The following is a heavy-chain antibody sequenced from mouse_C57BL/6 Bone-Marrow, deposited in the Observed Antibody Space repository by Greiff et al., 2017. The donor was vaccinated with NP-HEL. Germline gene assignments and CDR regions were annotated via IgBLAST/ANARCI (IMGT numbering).Heavy chain of an antibody. J-gene: IGHJ1*03. V-gene: IGHV1-62-2*01. CDR1: GYTFTEYT. CDR3: ARHGPYGSSYHWYFDV. Sequence: QVHVKQSGAELVKPGASVKLSCKASGYTFTEYTIHWVKQRSGQGLEWIGWFYPGSGSIKYNEKFKDKATLTADKSSSTVYMELSRLTSEDSAVYFCARHGPYGSSYHWYFDVWGTGTTVTVSS. CDR2: FYPGSGSI. D-gene: IGHD1-1*01.